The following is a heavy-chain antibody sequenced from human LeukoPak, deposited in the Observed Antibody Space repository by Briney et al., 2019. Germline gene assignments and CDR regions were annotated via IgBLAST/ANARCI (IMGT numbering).Heavy chain of an antibody. Sequence: GGSLRLSCAASGFTFSSYWMHWVRHAPGEGLVWVSRINSDGSSTTYADSVKGRFTISRDNAKNTLYLQMNSLRAEDTAVYYCARDLYYDFWSGYYHWGQGTLVTVSS. CDR3: ARDLYYDFWSGYYH. J-gene: IGHJ4*02. CDR2: INSDGSST. V-gene: IGHV3-74*01. D-gene: IGHD3-3*01. CDR1: GFTFSSYW.